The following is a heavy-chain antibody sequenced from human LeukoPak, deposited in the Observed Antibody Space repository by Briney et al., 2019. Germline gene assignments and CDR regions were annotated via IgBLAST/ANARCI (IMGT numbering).Heavy chain of an antibody. J-gene: IGHJ4*02. V-gene: IGHV4-34*01. CDR3: ARDPDLDY. Sequence: SETLSLTCAVFGGSFSGYYWTWIRQPPGKGLEWIGEINYSGNANYNPPLKSRVTISVDTSKNQFSLKLSSVTAADTAVYYCARDPDLDYWGQGTLVTVSS. CDR1: GGSFSGYY. CDR2: INYSGNA.